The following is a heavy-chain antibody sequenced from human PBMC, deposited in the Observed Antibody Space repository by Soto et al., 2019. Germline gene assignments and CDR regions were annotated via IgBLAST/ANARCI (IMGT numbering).Heavy chain of an antibody. D-gene: IGHD6-6*01. V-gene: IGHV3-43*01. J-gene: IGHJ6*02. Sequence: DVQLVESGGVVVQPGGSLRLSCAASGFTFDDYTMHWVRQAPGKGLEWVSLISWDGGSTYYADSVKGRFTISRDNSKNSLYLQMNSLRTEDTALYYCAKDHIAARRLGVPYYYYGMDVWGQGTTVTVSS. CDR1: GFTFDDYT. CDR3: AKDHIAARRLGVPYYYYGMDV. CDR2: ISWDGGST.